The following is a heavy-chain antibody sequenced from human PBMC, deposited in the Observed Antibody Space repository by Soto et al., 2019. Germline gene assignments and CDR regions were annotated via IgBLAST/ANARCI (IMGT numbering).Heavy chain of an antibody. V-gene: IGHV3-21*01. D-gene: IGHD3-22*01. CDR2: ISGDSNYI. CDR1: GVSFSGYN. CDR3: ARVVYFDRSAYGL. J-gene: IGHJ3*01. Sequence: PGGSLRLSCAASGVSFSGYNMNWVRQAPGKGLEWVSSISGDSNYIYYADSVQGRFTISRDNAKNSVYLQMNSLRAEDTAVYYCARVVYFDRSAYGLWGQGTMVTVSS.